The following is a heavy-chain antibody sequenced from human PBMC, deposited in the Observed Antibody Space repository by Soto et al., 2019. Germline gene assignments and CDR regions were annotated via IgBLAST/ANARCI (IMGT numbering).Heavy chain of an antibody. V-gene: IGHV3-21*01. CDR1: GFTFSSYS. CDR2: ISSSSSYI. Sequence: GGSLRLSCAASGFTFSSYSMNWVRQAPGKGLEWVSSISSSSSYIYYADSVKGRFTISRDNAKNSLYLQMNSLRAGDTAVYYCARDGDSSSWYTTDAFDIWGQGTMVTVSS. CDR3: ARDGDSSSWYTTDAFDI. J-gene: IGHJ3*02. D-gene: IGHD6-13*01.